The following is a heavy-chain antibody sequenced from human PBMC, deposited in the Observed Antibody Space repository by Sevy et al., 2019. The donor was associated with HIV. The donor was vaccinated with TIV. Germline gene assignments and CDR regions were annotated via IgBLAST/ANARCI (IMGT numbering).Heavy chain of an antibody. D-gene: IGHD3-22*01. CDR1: GFTLSSFW. CDR3: ARDKNHYDRSVYYDAFDI. CDR2: IKEDGSDK. V-gene: IGHV3-7*03. Sequence: GGSLRLSCAASGFTLSSFWMTWVRQAPGKGLEWVANIKEDGSDKNYVDSVNGRFTISRDNAKNSLYLQMNSLRAEDTAVYYCARDKNHYDRSVYYDAFDIWGQGTMVTVSS. J-gene: IGHJ3*02.